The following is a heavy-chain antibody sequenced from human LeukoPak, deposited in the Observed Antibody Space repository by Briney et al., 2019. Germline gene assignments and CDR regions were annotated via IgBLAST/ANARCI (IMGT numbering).Heavy chain of an antibody. J-gene: IGHJ4*02. Sequence: PGGSLRLSCAASGFTFSNYAMHWVRQAPGKGLEWVAVISYDGSNKYHADSVKGRFTISRDNSKNTLYLQMNSLRPEDTALYYCARDQYGDSRWGGNFDYWGQGTLVPVSS. CDR1: GFTFSNYA. V-gene: IGHV3-30-3*01. D-gene: IGHD4-17*01. CDR2: ISYDGSNK. CDR3: ARDQYGDSRWGGNFDY.